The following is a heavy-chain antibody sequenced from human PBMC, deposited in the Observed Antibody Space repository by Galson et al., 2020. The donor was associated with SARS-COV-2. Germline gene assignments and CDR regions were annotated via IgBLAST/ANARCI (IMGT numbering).Heavy chain of an antibody. D-gene: IGHD2-15*01. Sequence: SVKVSCKASGGTFSSYAISWVRQAPGQGLEWMGGIIPIFGTANYAQKFQGRVTITADESTSTAYMELSSLRSEDTAVYYCARVGYCSGGSCYPHLYNWFDPWGQGTLVTVSS. CDR3: ARVGYCSGGSCYPHLYNWFDP. CDR1: GGTFSSYA. V-gene: IGHV1-69*13. CDR2: IIPIFGTA. J-gene: IGHJ5*02.